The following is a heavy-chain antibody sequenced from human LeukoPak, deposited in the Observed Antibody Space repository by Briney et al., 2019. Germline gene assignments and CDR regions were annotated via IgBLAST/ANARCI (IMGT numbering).Heavy chain of an antibody. Sequence: GGSLRLSCAVSGLNFTDHYMHWVRQAPGKGLEWVTFVRSDGSHEYYADSVKGRFTISRDNSKNTLSLQMNSLRAEDTAVYYCVKGGGSPYYYDRSAYWYFDYWGQGTLVTVSS. CDR1: GLNFTDHY. CDR2: VRSDGSHE. D-gene: IGHD3-22*01. V-gene: IGHV3-30*02. CDR3: VKGGGSPYYYDRSAYWYFDY. J-gene: IGHJ4*02.